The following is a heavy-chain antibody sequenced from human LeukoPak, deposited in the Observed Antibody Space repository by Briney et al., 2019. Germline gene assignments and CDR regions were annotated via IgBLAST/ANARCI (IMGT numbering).Heavy chain of an antibody. CDR2: IFYSGST. V-gene: IGHV4-31*03. CDR3: ARELGYCSSTSCYGFDP. Sequence: SQTLSLTCTVSGGSISSGGYYWSWIRQHPGKGLEWIGYIFYSGSTYYNPSLKSRVTISVDTSKNQFSLKLSSVTAADTAVYYCARELGYCSSTSCYGFDPWGQGTLVTVSS. J-gene: IGHJ5*02. D-gene: IGHD2-2*01. CDR1: GGSISSGGYY.